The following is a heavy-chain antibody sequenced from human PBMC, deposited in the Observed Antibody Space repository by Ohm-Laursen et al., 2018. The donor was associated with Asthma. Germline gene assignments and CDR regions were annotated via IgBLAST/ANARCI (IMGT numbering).Heavy chain of an antibody. V-gene: IGHV4-31*03. D-gene: IGHD3-9*01. Sequence: SDTLSLTCTVSGGSISSGGYYWSWIRQHPGKALEWIGHIYNSGSTHYIPSLESRLTMSIDTSKNQFSLKLSSVTAADTAVYYCARGHDILTGFLPCYFDYWGQGTLVTVSS. J-gene: IGHJ4*02. CDR2: IYNSGST. CDR3: ARGHDILTGFLPCYFDY. CDR1: GGSISSGGYY.